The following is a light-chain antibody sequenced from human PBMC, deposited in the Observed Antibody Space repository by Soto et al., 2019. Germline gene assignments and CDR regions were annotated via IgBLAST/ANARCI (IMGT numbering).Light chain of an antibody. J-gene: IGKJ1*01. Sequence: EIVMTQSPDTLSVSPGERATLSCGASQSVSSNLAWYQQKPGQAPRLLIYGASTRATGIPARFSGSGSGTEFPLTISSLQSEDFAVYYCQQYDNWPPRGTFGQGTKVEIK. CDR3: QQYDNWPPRGT. V-gene: IGKV3-15*01. CDR1: QSVSSN. CDR2: GAS.